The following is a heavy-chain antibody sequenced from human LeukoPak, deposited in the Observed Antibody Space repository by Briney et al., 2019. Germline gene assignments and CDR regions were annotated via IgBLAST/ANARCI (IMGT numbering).Heavy chain of an antibody. Sequence: PSETLSLTCTVPGGSIVSSNYYWVWIRQSPGKGLEWIGSIHYTGTTSYNPSLKSRVTISVDTSKNQFSLKLSSVTAADTAVYYCARLVYRGWRENNWFDPWGQGTLVTVSS. CDR1: GGSIVSSNYY. CDR2: IHYTGTT. V-gene: IGHV4-39*07. J-gene: IGHJ5*02. D-gene: IGHD6-19*01. CDR3: ARLVYRGWRENNWFDP.